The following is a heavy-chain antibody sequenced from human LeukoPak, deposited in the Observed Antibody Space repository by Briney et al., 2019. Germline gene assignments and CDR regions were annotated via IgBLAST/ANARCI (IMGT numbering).Heavy chain of an antibody. CDR2: LNPNSGGT. CDR1: GYIFPNYY. Sequence: ASLKVSCKGCGYIFPNYYIYWVRQAPGQGLEWMGRLNPNSGGTNYAQKFQGRVTVTRDTSISTVYMELSRLRSDDTAVYYCARDGGYCSSGTVCYSRAEYYYYGMDVWGQGTTVTVSS. CDR3: ARDGGYCSSGTVCYSRAEYYYYGMDV. D-gene: IGHD2-2*01. J-gene: IGHJ6*02. V-gene: IGHV1-2*06.